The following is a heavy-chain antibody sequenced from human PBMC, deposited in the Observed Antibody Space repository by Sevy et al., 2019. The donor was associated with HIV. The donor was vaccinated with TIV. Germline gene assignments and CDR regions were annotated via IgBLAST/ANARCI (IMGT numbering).Heavy chain of an antibody. CDR1: GFIFSNAW. D-gene: IGHD2-21*02. J-gene: IGHJ4*02. CDR2: IKSKTDGGTT. Sequence: GGSLRLSCVASGFIFSNAWMSWVRQAPGKGLEWVGRIKSKTDGGTTDYAVPVKGRFTISRDDSKNTLYLQMISLKTEDTAVYYCTTRCGGDCYQPFDYWGQGTLVTVSS. V-gene: IGHV3-15*01. CDR3: TTRCGGDCYQPFDY.